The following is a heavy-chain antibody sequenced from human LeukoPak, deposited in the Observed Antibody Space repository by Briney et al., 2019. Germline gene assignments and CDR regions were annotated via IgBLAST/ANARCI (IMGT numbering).Heavy chain of an antibody. V-gene: IGHV4-39*07. CDR2: IYHSGST. CDR1: GGSISSSSYY. D-gene: IGHD4-17*01. J-gene: IGHJ4*02. CDR3: ARICNYDDPANYFDY. Sequence: PSETLSLTCTVSGGSISSSSYYWGWIRQPPGKGLEWIGSIYHSGSTNYNPSLKSRVTISVDKSKNQFSLKLSSVTAADTAVYYCARICNYDDPANYFDYWGQGTLVTVSS.